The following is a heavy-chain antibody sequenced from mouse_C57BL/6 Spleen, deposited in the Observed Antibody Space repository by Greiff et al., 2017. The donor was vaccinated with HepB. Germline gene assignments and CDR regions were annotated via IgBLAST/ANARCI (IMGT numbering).Heavy chain of an antibody. D-gene: IGHD2-4*01. J-gene: IGHJ3*01. CDR1: GYTFTSYT. CDR3: AREGLRRRDLAY. Sequence: QVQLKQSGAELARPGASVKMSCKASGYTFTSYTMHWVKQRPGQGLEWIGYINPSSGYTKYNQKFKDKATLTADKSSSTAYMQLSSLTSEDSAVYYCAREGLRRRDLAYWGQGTLVTVSA. CDR2: INPSSGYT. V-gene: IGHV1-4*01.